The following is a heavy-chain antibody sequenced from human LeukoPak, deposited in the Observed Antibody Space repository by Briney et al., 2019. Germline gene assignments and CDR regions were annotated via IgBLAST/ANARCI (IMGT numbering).Heavy chain of an antibody. Sequence: GRSLRLSCAASGFTFSSYAMHWVRQAPGKGLEWVAVISYDGSNKYNADSVKGRFTISRDNSKNSLYLQMKSLRAEDTAVYYCARDDNWGSDSWGQGTLVTVSS. J-gene: IGHJ4*02. V-gene: IGHV3-30*04. CDR1: GFTFSSYA. CDR3: ARDDNWGSDS. CDR2: ISYDGSNK. D-gene: IGHD7-27*01.